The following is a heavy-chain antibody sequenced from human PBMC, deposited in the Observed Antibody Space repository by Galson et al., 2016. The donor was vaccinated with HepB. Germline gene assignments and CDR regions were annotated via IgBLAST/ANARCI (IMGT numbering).Heavy chain of an antibody. Sequence: SETLSLTCAVFGGSFSAYSWTWIRQPPGKGLDWVGEINHSGQTRSSPSLKSRVTISIDTSKSQFSLNLTSVTAADTAVYYCARRGAAVGTAGLYYYYGIDVWGQGTTVTVSS. J-gene: IGHJ6*02. CDR3: ARRGAAVGTAGLYYYYGIDV. CDR2: INHSGQT. V-gene: IGHV4-34*01. D-gene: IGHD6-13*01. CDR1: GGSFSAYS.